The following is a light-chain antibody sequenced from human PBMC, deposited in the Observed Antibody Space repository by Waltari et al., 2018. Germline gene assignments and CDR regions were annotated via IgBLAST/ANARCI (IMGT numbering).Light chain of an antibody. J-gene: IGKJ4*01. CDR1: QCVSSY. V-gene: IGKV3-11*01. CDR3: QQRSDRLLT. CDR2: DAS. Sequence: EIVLTQSPATPSLSTGERATLSCRASQCVSSYLAWYQQKSGQAPRLPIYDASNRATGIPARFSGGVSGTDFTLTSSSLEPEDFAVYYCQQRSDRLLTFGGGTKVEIK.